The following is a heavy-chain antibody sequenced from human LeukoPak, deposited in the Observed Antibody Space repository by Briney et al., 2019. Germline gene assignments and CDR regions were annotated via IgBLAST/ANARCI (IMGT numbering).Heavy chain of an antibody. V-gene: IGHV4-39*07. J-gene: IGHJ4*02. Sequence: SKTLSLTCTVSGGSISSSSYYWGWIRQPPGKGLEWIGSIYYSGSTYYNPSLKSRVTISVDTSKNQFSLKLSSVTAADTAVYYCARSYGDYVYYFDYWGQGTLVTVSS. CDR3: ARSYGDYVYYFDY. CDR2: IYYSGST. CDR1: GGSISSSSYY. D-gene: IGHD4-17*01.